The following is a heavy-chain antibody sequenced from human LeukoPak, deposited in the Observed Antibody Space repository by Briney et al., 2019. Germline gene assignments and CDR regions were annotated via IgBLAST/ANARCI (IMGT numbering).Heavy chain of an antibody. D-gene: IGHD6-13*01. CDR1: GFTFSAYF. Sequence: ASVKVSCKASGFTFSAYFIHWVRQAPGQGLEWMGWINPASGGTTYAQKFQGRVTMTRDTSISTAYMDLSSLRSDDTAVYYCARVSPSGTSIDFDYWGQGTLVTVSS. CDR3: ARVSPSGTSIDFDY. J-gene: IGHJ4*02. V-gene: IGHV1-2*02. CDR2: INPASGGT.